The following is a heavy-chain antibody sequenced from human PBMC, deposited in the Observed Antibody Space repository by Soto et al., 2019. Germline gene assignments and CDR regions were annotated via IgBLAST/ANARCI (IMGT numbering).Heavy chain of an antibody. V-gene: IGHV1-69*13. CDR1: GGTFSSYA. CDR2: IIPIFGTA. Sequence: ASVKVSCKASGGTFSSYAISWVRQAPGQGLEWMGGIIPIFGTANYAQKFQGRVTITADESTSTAYMELSSLRSEDTAVYYFASLGIAKTYYYYYYGMDVWGQGTTVTVSS. J-gene: IGHJ6*02. D-gene: IGHD6-13*01. CDR3: ASLGIAKTYYYYYYGMDV.